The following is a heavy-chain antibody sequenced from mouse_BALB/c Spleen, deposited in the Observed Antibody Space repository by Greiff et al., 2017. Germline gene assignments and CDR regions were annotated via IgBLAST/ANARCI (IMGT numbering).Heavy chain of an antibody. CDR2: INPYNGDT. V-gene: IGHV1-20*02. CDR3: ARGVADY. J-gene: IGHJ2*01. CDR1: GYSFTGYF. D-gene: IGHD1-1*01. Sequence: VQLQQSGPELVKPGASVKISCKASGYSFTGYFMNWVMQSHGKSLEWIGRINPYNGDTFYNQKFKGKATLTVDKSSSTAHMELRSLASEDSAVYYCARGVADYWGQGTTLTVSS.